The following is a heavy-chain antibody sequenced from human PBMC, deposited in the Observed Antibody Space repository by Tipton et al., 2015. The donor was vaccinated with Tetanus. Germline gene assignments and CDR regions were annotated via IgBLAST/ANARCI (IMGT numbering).Heavy chain of an antibody. Sequence: SLRLSCIASGFTLRSYSMNWVRQAPGKGLEWISYISTTSNTIYYADSVKGRFTISRDNSKSTLYLQLNSLRAEDTAIYYCAKEALGVMDVWGKGTTVAVSS. CDR1: GFTLRSYS. V-gene: IGHV3-48*01. J-gene: IGHJ6*03. CDR2: ISTTSNTI. CDR3: AKEALGVMDV.